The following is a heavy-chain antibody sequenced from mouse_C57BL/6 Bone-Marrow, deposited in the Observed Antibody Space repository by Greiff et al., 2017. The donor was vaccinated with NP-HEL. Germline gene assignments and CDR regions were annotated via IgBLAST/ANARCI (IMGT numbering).Heavy chain of an antibody. V-gene: IGHV14-4*01. Sequence: EVKLMESGAELVRPGASVTLSCTASGFNINDDYMHWVKQRPEQGLEWIGWIDPDNGDTEYASKFQGKATITADTSSNTAYLQLSSLTSEDTAVYYCTLYYYGSNYYAMDYWGQGTSVTVSS. J-gene: IGHJ4*01. CDR1: GFNINDDY. CDR3: TLYYYGSNYYAMDY. CDR2: IDPDNGDT. D-gene: IGHD1-1*01.